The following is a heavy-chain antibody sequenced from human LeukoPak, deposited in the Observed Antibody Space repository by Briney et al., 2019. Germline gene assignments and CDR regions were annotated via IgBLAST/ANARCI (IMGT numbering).Heavy chain of an antibody. D-gene: IGHD3-3*01. J-gene: IGHJ4*02. CDR3: ARGNSAGLRFLEWLLFIDY. V-gene: IGHV1-2*02. CDR2: INPNSGGT. Sequence: ASVKVTCKASGYTFTGYYMHWVRLAPGQGLEWMGWINPNSGGTNYAQKFQGRVTMTRDTSISTAYMELSRLRSDDTAVYYCARGNSAGLRFLEWLLFIDYWGQGTLVTVSS. CDR1: GYTFTGYY.